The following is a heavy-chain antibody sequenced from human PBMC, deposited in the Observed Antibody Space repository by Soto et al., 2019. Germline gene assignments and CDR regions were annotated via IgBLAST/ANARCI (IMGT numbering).Heavy chain of an antibody. CDR3: VRHRISGSWSKFDY. D-gene: IGHD6-13*01. CDR2: IYYNGST. CDR1: GLTISSASYY. V-gene: IGHV4-31*03. J-gene: IGHJ4*02. Sequence: QVLLQESGPGLMKPSQTLSLTCTVSGLTISSASYYWSWIRQHPGKGLEWVGNIYYNGSTYYSPSLKSRVTLWVDTSKNQFSLRLASVTAADTAVYYCVRHRISGSWSKFDYWGQGTLVTVSS.